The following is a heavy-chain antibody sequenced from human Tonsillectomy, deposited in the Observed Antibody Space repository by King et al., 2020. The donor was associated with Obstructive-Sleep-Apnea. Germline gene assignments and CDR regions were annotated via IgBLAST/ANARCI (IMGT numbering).Heavy chain of an antibody. Sequence: QLQESGPGLVKPSQTLSLTCTVSGGSISSGDYYWSWIRQPPGKGLEWIGYIYYSGRTYYNPSLKSRVTISVDTSKNQFSLKLSSVTAADTAVYYCARAGYCGGDCYTFDYWGQGTLVTVSS. D-gene: IGHD2-21*02. CDR3: ARAGYCGGDCYTFDY. J-gene: IGHJ4*02. CDR1: GGSISSGDYY. V-gene: IGHV4-30-4*01. CDR2: IYYSGRT.